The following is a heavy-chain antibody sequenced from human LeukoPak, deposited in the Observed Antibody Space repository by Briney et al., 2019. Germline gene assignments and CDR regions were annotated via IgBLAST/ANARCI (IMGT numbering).Heavy chain of an antibody. CDR1: GFTFSSYA. CDR2: ISGSGGST. Sequence: GGSLRLSCAASGFTFSSYAMSWVRQAPGKGLEWVSAISGSGGSTYYADSVKGRFTISRDNSKNTLYLQMNSLRAEDTAVYYCARDLVSYDSSGYYSDWGQGTLVTVSS. D-gene: IGHD3-22*01. CDR3: ARDLVSYDSSGYYSD. J-gene: IGHJ4*02. V-gene: IGHV3-23*01.